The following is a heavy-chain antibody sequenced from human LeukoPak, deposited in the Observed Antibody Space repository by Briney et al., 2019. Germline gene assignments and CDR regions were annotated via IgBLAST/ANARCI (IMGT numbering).Heavy chain of an antibody. CDR2: INPNSGAT. CDR1: GYTFTGYH. D-gene: IGHD3-10*01. V-gene: IGHV1-2*02. J-gene: IGHJ5*02. Sequence: ASVKVSCKASGYTFTGYHIHWVRQAPGQGLEWMAWINPNSGATNYAQKFQGRVSMTRDTSISTAYMALSRLTSDDTAVYFCARGRFGEWDNWFDPWGQGTLVTVSS. CDR3: ARGRFGEWDNWFDP.